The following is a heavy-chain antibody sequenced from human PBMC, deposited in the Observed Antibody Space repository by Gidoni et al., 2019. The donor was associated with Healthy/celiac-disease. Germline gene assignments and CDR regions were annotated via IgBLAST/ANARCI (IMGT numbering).Heavy chain of an antibody. Sequence: QVQLVESGGGLVKPGGSLRPSCAPSRFTFRHSYMSWIRQAPGKGLEWVSYISSSGSTIYYADSVKGRFTISRDNAKNSLYLQMNSLRAEDTAVYYCAPGGIAVADTGGAVMNYWGQGTLVTVSS. D-gene: IGHD6-19*01. J-gene: IGHJ4*02. V-gene: IGHV3-11*01. CDR2: ISSSGSTI. CDR1: RFTFRHSY. CDR3: APGGIAVADTGGAVMNY.